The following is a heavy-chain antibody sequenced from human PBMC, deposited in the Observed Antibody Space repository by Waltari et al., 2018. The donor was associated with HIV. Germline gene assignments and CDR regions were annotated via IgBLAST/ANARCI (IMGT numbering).Heavy chain of an antibody. J-gene: IGHJ4*02. Sequence: QVQLVQSGAEVKKPGSSVKVSCKASGGTFSSYAISWVRQAPGQGLEWMGRIIPILGIANYAQKFQGRVTITADKSTSTAYMELSSLRSEDTAVYYCATVPEKGVWIQLEGLGYWGQGTLVTVSS. V-gene: IGHV1-69*04. D-gene: IGHD5-18*01. CDR3: ATVPEKGVWIQLEGLGY. CDR2: IIPILGIA. CDR1: GGTFSSYA.